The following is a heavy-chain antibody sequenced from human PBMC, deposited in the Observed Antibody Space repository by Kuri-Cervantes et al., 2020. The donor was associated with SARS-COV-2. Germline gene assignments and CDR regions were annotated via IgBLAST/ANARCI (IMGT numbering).Heavy chain of an antibody. CDR1: GYSISSGYY. Sequence: SETLSLTCAVSGYSISSGYYWGWIRQPPGKGLEWIGYIYYSGSTSYNPSLKSRVTISVDTSKNQFSLKLSSVTAAGTAVYYCARGVLRFLEWLPYFDYWGQGTLVTVSS. D-gene: IGHD3-3*01. J-gene: IGHJ4*02. V-gene: IGHV4-38-2*01. CDR2: IYYSGST. CDR3: ARGVLRFLEWLPYFDY.